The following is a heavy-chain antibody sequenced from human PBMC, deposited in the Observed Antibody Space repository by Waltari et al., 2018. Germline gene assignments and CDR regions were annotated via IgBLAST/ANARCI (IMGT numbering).Heavy chain of an antibody. Sequence: QVQLVESGGGVVQPGGSLRLSCAASGFTVRNLGRHWARQAPGKGLEWVAFTQYDGDNKYYADSVKGRFTISRDNSKNTLYLQMNSLRAEDTAVYYCTNSYGPFWGQGTLVTVSS. V-gene: IGHV3-30*02. J-gene: IGHJ4*02. CDR3: TNSYGPF. CDR2: TQYDGDNK. D-gene: IGHD5-18*01. CDR1: GFTVRNLG.